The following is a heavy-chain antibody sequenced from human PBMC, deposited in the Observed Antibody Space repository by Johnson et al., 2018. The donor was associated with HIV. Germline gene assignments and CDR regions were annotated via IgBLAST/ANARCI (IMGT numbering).Heavy chain of an antibody. D-gene: IGHD3-22*01. J-gene: IGHJ3*02. CDR1: GFTFSSYA. Sequence: QVQLVESGGGVVQPGRSLRLSCAASGFTFSSYAMHWVRQAPGKGLEWVAVISYDGSNKYYADSVKGRFTISRDNSKNTLYLQMNSLRAEDTAVYYCAREYYDSSGYDNAFDIWGRGTMVTVSS. CDR3: AREYYDSSGYDNAFDI. V-gene: IGHV3-30-3*01. CDR2: ISYDGSNK.